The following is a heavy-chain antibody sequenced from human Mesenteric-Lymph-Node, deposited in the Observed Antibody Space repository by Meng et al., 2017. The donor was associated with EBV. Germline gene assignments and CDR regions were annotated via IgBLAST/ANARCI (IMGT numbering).Heavy chain of an antibody. J-gene: IGHJ4*02. V-gene: IGHV1-18*04. CDR2: ISAYNGNT. Sequence: QVQLVRSGGEDKKPGAPGQVTGKASGYTFPGDGISWGRQAPGQGLEWMGWISAYNGNTKFAQKVQGRITMTTDTSTTTAYMELRSLRSDDTAVYYCARDGYSGYDRIDYWGQGTLVTVSS. CDR1: GYTFPGDG. D-gene: IGHD5-12*01. CDR3: ARDGYSGYDRIDY.